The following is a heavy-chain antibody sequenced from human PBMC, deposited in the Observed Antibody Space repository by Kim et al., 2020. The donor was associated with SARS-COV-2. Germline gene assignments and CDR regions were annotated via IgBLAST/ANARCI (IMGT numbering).Heavy chain of an antibody. Sequence: TNYTPSLKSRVTISVDKSKNQFSRKLSSVTAADTAVYYCARSVLLGYFQHWGQGTLVTVSS. CDR3: ARSVLLGYFQH. V-gene: IGHV4-4*02. CDR2: T. J-gene: IGHJ1*01. D-gene: IGHD3-10*01.